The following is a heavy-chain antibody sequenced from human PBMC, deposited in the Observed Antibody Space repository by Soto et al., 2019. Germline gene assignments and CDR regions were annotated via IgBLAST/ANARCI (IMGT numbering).Heavy chain of an antibody. V-gene: IGHV3-21*01. J-gene: IGHJ3*02. CDR1: GFTFSSYG. D-gene: IGHD3-22*01. Sequence: GGSLRLSCAASGFTFSSYGMNWVRQAPGKGLEWVSSISSSSSYIYYADSVKGRFTISRDNAKNSLYLQMNSLRAEDTAVYYCARGPGLIDAFDIWGQGTMVTVSS. CDR3: ARGPGLIDAFDI. CDR2: ISSSSSYI.